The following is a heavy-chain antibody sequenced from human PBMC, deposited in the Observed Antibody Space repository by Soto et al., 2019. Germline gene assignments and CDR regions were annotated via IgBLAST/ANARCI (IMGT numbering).Heavy chain of an antibody. CDR3: TRLIGNSWLDS. V-gene: IGHV6-1*01. CDR2: TYYRSKWYN. D-gene: IGHD2-8*01. Sequence: SPTLSLTCAISGDSVSTNDATWDWIRQSPSRGLEWLGRTYYRSKWYNDYAESVKGRITINPDTFNNQLSLHLNSVTPDDTAVYYCTRLIGNSWLDSWGQGTLVTVSS. CDR1: GDSVSTNDAT. J-gene: IGHJ5*01.